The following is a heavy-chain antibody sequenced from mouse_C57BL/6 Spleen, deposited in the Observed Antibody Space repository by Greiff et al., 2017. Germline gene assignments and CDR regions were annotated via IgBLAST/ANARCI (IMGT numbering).Heavy chain of an antibody. CDR2: INPNNGGT. CDR3: ARNWDAGYFDV. D-gene: IGHD4-1*01. Sequence: EVQLQQSGPELVKPGASVKISCKASGYTFTDYYMNWVKQSPGQSLEWIGDINPNNGGTSYNQKFKGKATLTVDKSSSTAYMELRSLTSEDSAVYDCARNWDAGYFDVWGTGTTVTVS. J-gene: IGHJ1*03. V-gene: IGHV1-26*01. CDR1: GYTFTDYY.